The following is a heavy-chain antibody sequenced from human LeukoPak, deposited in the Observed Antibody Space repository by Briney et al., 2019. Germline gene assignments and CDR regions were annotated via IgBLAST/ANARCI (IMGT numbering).Heavy chain of an antibody. Sequence: GGSLRLSCAASGFTFSSNAMSWVRQAPGKGLEWVSTISGSGGRTYYADSVKGRFTISRDNSKNTLYLQMNSLRAEDTAVYYCAKVTTVTYWYFDLWGRGTLVTVSS. V-gene: IGHV3-23*01. J-gene: IGHJ2*01. D-gene: IGHD4-17*01. CDR2: ISGSGGRT. CDR1: GFTFSSNA. CDR3: AKVTTVTYWYFDL.